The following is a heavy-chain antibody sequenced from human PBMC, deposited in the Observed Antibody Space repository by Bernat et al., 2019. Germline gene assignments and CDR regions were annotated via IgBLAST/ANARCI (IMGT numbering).Heavy chain of an antibody. CDR3: ARERRMVGVPDAFDI. V-gene: IGHV3-33*01. CDR2: IWYDGSNK. CDR1: GFTFSSYG. D-gene: IGHD1-26*01. J-gene: IGHJ3*02. Sequence: QVQLVESGGGVVQPGRSLRLSCAASGFTFSSYGMHWVRQAPGKGLEWVAVIWYDGSNKYYADSVKGRFTISRDNSKNTLYLQMNSLRAEDTAVDYCARERRMVGVPDAFDIWGQGTMVTVS.